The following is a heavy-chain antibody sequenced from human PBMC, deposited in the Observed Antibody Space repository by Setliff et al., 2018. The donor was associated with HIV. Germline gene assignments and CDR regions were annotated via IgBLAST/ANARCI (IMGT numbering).Heavy chain of an antibody. V-gene: IGHV1-46*01. J-gene: IGHJ2*01. CDR3: ARVVTHPDWYFDP. D-gene: IGHD2-21*02. CDR1: GYTFTSYH. CDR2: INPSGGST. Sequence: GASVKVSCKASGYTFTSYHLHWLRQAPGQGLEWMGIINPSGGSTSYAQKFQGRVTMTRDTSTSTVHMELSSLRSEATAVYYRARVVTHPDWYFDPWGRGTLVTVSS.